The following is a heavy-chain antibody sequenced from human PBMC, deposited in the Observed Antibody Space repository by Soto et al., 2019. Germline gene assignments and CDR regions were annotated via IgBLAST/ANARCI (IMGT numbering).Heavy chain of an antibody. CDR1: GGSISSINDY. D-gene: IGHD2-15*01. CDR2: IYYSGSS. V-gene: IGHV4-39*01. Sequence: SETLSLTCTVSGGSISSINDYWGWIRQPPGKGLEWIGSIYYSGSSYYNPSLKSRVTISVDTSKNQFSLKLNSVTAADTAVYYCATMGTPATGLYFFDYWGQGSLVTVSS. CDR3: ATMGTPATGLYFFDY. J-gene: IGHJ4*02.